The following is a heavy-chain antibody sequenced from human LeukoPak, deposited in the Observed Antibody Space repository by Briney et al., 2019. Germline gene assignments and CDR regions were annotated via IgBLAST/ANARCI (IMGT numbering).Heavy chain of an antibody. CDR1: GFTFSPYT. D-gene: IGHD2-21*01. J-gene: IGHJ4*02. CDR3: ARDHSYYFDY. Sequence: GGSLTLSCAVSGFTFSPYTMNWVRPAPGTGLEWVSSISSSSTSIYYADSLKGRFTISRDNAKNSVYPQMNSLTAEDTAVYYCARDHSYYFDYWGQGTLVTVSA. CDR2: ISSSSTSI. V-gene: IGHV3-21*01.